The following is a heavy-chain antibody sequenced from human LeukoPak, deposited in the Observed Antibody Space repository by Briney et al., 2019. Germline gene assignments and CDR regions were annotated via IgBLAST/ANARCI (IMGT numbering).Heavy chain of an antibody. CDR1: GFTFANYV. D-gene: IGHD1-26*01. V-gene: IGHV3-30*04. CDR3: TRDPILGAPDYFDY. J-gene: IGHJ4*02. Sequence: SLXXXCXASGFTFANYVTHWVRQAPGKGLEWVAVTSPDEGLKFYGDSVKGRFTISRDNSKNTMYLQMNNLREEDTAVYYCTRDPILGAPDYFDYWGQGTLVTVSS. CDR2: TSPDEGLK.